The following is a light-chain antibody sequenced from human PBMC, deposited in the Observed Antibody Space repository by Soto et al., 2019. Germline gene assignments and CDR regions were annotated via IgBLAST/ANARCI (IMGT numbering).Light chain of an antibody. J-gene: IGLJ1*01. CDR2: DVS. CDR1: SSYVGGYNY. Sequence: QSALTQPRSVSGSPGQSVTISCTGTSSYVGGYNYVSWYQQHPGKAPKLMIYDVSKRPSGVPDRFSASKSGNTASLTISGLQAEDEADYYCCSYAGSYTYVFGTGTKVTVL. V-gene: IGLV2-11*01. CDR3: CSYAGSYTYV.